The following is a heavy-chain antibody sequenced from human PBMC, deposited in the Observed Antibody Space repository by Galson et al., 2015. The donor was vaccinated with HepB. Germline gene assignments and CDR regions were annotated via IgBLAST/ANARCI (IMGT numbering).Heavy chain of an antibody. D-gene: IGHD2-2*02. Sequence: SCKASGGTFSSYAISWVRQAPGQGLEWMGGIIPIFGTANYAQKFQGRVTITADESTSTAYMELSSLRSEDTAVYYCARKGYCSSTSCYIGWFDPWGQGTLVTVSS. V-gene: IGHV1-69*01. CDR1: GGTFSSYA. CDR3: ARKGYCSSTSCYIGWFDP. CDR2: IIPIFGTA. J-gene: IGHJ5*02.